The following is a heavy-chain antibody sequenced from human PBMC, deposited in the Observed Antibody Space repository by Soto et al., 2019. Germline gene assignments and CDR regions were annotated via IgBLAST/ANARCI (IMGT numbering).Heavy chain of an antibody. CDR1: GYIFVNYG. CDR3: AMVDNYVTPTPQDV. J-gene: IGHJ6*02. V-gene: IGHV1-18*01. Sequence: QVQLVQSGDEVRKPGSSVKVSCKASGYIFVNYGIAWVRQAPGQGLEWMGWISPYSGNTNYASKVQGRLTMTTDTFTRTSYMDPGSLTTDATAVHYGAMVDNYVTPTPQDVWGQGTTVTVSS. CDR2: ISPYSGNT. D-gene: IGHD3-16*01.